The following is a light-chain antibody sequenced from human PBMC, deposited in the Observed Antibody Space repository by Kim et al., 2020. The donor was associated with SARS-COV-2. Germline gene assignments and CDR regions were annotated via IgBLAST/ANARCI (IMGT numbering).Light chain of an antibody. CDR3: QQSYTTPMYT. V-gene: IGKV1-39*01. Sequence: SVGDRVTIACRASQNMANYINWYQQKRGKAPDLLMHTASTLHSGVPSRFTGSGYGTDYSLTINSLQPEDVATYYCQQSYTTPMYTFGRGTKVDIK. CDR1: QNMANY. J-gene: IGKJ2*01. CDR2: TAS.